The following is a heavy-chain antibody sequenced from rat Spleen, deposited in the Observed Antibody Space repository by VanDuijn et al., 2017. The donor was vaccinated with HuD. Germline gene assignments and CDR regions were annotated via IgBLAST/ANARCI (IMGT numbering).Heavy chain of an antibody. V-gene: IGHV2-1*01. J-gene: IGHJ3*01. CDR1: GFSLTTYN. Sequence: QVQLKESGPGLVQPSQTLSLSCTVAGFSLTTYNVHWLRQPPGKGLEWMGGIWGDGSPNYNSALKSRLSNSRDTSKSQVYLKMNSLQTEDTAIYVGTRTDGGNASNWFPYWDQGSLVTVSS. CDR3: TRTDGGNASNWFPY. D-gene: IGHD1-11*01. CDR2: IWGDGSP.